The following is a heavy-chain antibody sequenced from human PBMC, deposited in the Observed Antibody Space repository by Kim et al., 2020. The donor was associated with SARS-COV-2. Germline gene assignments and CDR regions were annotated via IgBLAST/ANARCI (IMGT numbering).Heavy chain of an antibody. J-gene: IGHJ6*02. CDR1: GFTFSNYG. D-gene: IGHD5-12*01. Sequence: GGSLRLSCAASGFTFSNYGMHWVRQAPGKGLEWVAVIWYDGDNEWYVDSVKGRFTISRDNSKNTLYLQMNRLRAEDTAVYYCARAGREGYNFYYYGMDVWGQGTTVTVSS. V-gene: IGHV3-33*01. CDR2: IWYDGDNE. CDR3: ARAGREGYNFYYYGMDV.